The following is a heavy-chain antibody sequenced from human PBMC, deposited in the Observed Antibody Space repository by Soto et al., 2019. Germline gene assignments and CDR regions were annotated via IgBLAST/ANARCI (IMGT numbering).Heavy chain of an antibody. CDR2: ISGRSRST. CDR1: GFTFNDYY. CDR3: ARTSEGGGKFDY. Sequence: QVQLLESGGGLVNPGGSLRLSCAASGFTFNDYYMSWIRQAPGKGLEWISYISGRSRSTNYADSVRGRFSISRDNAKNSLYLQMDSLTTEDTAVYYWARTSEGGGKFDYWGPGALVTVSS. D-gene: IGHD3-16*01. V-gene: IGHV3-11*03. J-gene: IGHJ4*02.